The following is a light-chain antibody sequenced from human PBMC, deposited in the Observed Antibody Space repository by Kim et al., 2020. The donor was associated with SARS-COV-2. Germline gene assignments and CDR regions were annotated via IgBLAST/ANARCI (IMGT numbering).Light chain of an antibody. CDR3: QVWDSSRV. J-gene: IGLJ3*02. CDR1: NIGSKN. Sequence: SYELTQPLSVSVALGQTARSTCGGNNIGSKNVHWYQQKPGQAPVLVIYRDSNRPSGIPERFSGSNSGNTATLTISRAQAGDEADYYCQVWDSSRVFGGGTHLTVL. V-gene: IGLV3-9*01. CDR2: RDS.